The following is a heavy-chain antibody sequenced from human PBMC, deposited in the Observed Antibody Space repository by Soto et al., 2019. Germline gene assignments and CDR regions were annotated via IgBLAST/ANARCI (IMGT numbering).Heavy chain of an antibody. J-gene: IGHJ6*02. D-gene: IGHD3-10*01. CDR3: ARQGFGALHGLVAV. Sequence: QVPLQESGPGLVKPSETLSLSCTVSGGSISHYYWSWFRQTPGKGLEWIGYVHDSWGSTYNPSLKGRVPIALDTSKRQFSLKLTSVTATVAAVYYWARQGFGALHGLVAVWGQGTTVTVSS. CDR2: VHDSWGS. CDR1: GGSISHYY. V-gene: IGHV4-59*08.